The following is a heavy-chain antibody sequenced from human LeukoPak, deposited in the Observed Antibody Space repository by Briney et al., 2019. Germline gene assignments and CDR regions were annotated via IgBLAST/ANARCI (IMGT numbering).Heavy chain of an antibody. CDR2: IKQDGSEK. Sequence: GGSLRLSCAASGFTFSSYWMSWVRQAPGKGLEWVANIKQDGSEKYYVDSVKGRFTISRDNAKNSLYLQMNSLRAEDTAVYYCAKTYYYGSGSYTDWGQGTLVTVSS. D-gene: IGHD3-10*01. CDR3: AKTYYYGSGSYTD. CDR1: GFTFSSYW. J-gene: IGHJ4*02. V-gene: IGHV3-7*01.